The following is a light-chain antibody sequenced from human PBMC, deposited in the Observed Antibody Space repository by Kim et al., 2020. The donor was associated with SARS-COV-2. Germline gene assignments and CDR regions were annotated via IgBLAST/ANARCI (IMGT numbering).Light chain of an antibody. V-gene: IGLV2-11*01. CDR3: CSYAGSYTFAV. J-gene: IGLJ1*01. Sequence: QSALTQPRSVSGSPGQSVTISCTGTSSDVGGYNYVSWYQQHPGKAPKLMIYDVSKRPSGVPDRFSGSKSGNTASLTISGLQAEDEAYYYCCSYAGSYTFAVFGTGTKVTVL. CDR1: SSDVGGYNY. CDR2: DVS.